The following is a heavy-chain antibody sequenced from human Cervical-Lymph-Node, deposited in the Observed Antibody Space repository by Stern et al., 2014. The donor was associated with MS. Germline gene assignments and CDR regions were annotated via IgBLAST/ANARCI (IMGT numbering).Heavy chain of an antibody. CDR2: ISYDGSYK. D-gene: IGHD1-26*01. J-gene: IGHJ6*02. V-gene: IGHV3-30*19. Sequence: VQLVESGGGVVQPGRSLRLSCAASGFSFSKYGIHWVRQAPGTGLEWLAVISYDGSYKNYADSVRGRFTISRDNPRNTVYLQMNSLRAEDTAVYQCAREYTTPSKVDGMDVWGQGTTVTVSS. CDR1: GFSFSKYG. CDR3: AREYTTPSKVDGMDV.